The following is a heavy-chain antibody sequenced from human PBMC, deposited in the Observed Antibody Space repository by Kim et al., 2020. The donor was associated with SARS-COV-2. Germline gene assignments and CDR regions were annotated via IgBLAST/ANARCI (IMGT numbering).Heavy chain of an antibody. D-gene: IGHD6-19*01. CDR3: AKVTSGRSGWVEFFQH. V-gene: IGHV3-23*01. CDR1: GFTFNNYA. J-gene: IGHJ1*01. Sequence: GGSLRLSCATSGFTFNNYAMSWVRQAPGKGLEWVSGIRDSGGSTKYADSVKGRFSISRDNSKNTLYLQMDSLRVEDTAVYYCAKVTSGRSGWVEFFQHWGQGTLVTVSS. CDR2: IRDSGGST.